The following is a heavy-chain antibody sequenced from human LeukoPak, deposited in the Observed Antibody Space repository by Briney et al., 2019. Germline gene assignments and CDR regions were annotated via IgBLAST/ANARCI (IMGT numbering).Heavy chain of an antibody. Sequence: GGSLRLSCAASGLTFSNAWMSWVRQAPGKGLEWVGRIKSKTDGGTTDYAAPVKGRFTISGDDSKNTLYLQMNSLKTEDTAVYYCTTGLWFGELFGLGYWGQGTLVTVSS. CDR3: TTGLWFGELFGLGY. CDR2: IKSKTDGGTT. J-gene: IGHJ4*02. CDR1: GLTFSNAW. V-gene: IGHV3-15*01. D-gene: IGHD3-10*01.